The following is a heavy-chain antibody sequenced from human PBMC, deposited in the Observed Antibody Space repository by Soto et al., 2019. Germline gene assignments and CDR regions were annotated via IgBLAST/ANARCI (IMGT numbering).Heavy chain of an antibody. J-gene: IGHJ4*02. D-gene: IGHD2-15*01. V-gene: IGHV3-15*01. CDR1: GFTFSNAW. Sequence: GGSLRLSCAASGFTFSNAWMSWVRQAPGKGLEWVGRIKSKTDGGTTDYAAPVKGRFTISRDDSKNTLYLQMNSLKTEDTAVYYCTTDLIVVVVAATPFRASSGYWGQGTLVTVSS. CDR2: IKSKTDGGTT. CDR3: TTDLIVVVVAATPFRASSGY.